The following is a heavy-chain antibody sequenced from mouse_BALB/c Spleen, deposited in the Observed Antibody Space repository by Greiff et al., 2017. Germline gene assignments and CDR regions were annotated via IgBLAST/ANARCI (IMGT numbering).Heavy chain of an antibody. V-gene: IGHV1S135*01. CDR3: ARSTYGNYDWFAY. Sequence: EVKLMESGPELVKPGASVKVSCKASGYAFTSYNMYWVKQSHGKSLEWIGYIDPYNGGTSYNQKFKGKATLTVDKSSSTAYMHLNSLTSEDSAVYYCARSTYGNYDWFAYWGQGTLVTVSA. D-gene: IGHD2-10*02. J-gene: IGHJ3*01. CDR1: GYAFTSYN. CDR2: IDPYNGGT.